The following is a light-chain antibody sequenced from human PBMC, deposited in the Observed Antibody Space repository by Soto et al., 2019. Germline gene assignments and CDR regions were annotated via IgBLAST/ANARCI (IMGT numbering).Light chain of an antibody. Sequence: AIRMTQSPSSLSASTGDRVTITCRASQGISSYLAWYQQKPGKAPKLLIYAASTLQSGVPSRFSGSGSGTDFTLTISCLQSEDVATYYCQQASSFPLTFGGGTKVEIK. CDR3: QQASSFPLT. CDR1: QGISSY. CDR2: AAS. V-gene: IGKV1-8*01. J-gene: IGKJ4*01.